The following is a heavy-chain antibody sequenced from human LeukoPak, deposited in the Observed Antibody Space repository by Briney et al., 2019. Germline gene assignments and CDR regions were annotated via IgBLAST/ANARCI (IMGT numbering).Heavy chain of an antibody. CDR2: TYYRSKWYN. V-gene: IGHV6-1*01. Sequence: SQTLSLTCAISGDSVSSNSAAWNWIRQSPSRGLEWLGRTYYRSKWYNDYAVSVKSRITINPDTSKNQFSLQLNSVTPEDTAVYYCARDRMYGVVADTYYWFDPWGQGTLVTVSS. CDR3: ARDRMYGVVADTYYWFDP. J-gene: IGHJ5*02. D-gene: IGHD2-15*01. CDR1: GDSVSSNSAA.